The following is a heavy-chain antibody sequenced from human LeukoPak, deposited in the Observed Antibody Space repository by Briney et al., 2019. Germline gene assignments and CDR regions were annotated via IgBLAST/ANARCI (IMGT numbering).Heavy chain of an antibody. D-gene: IGHD6-13*01. CDR1: GYTFTSYG. V-gene: IGHV1-18*01. CDR2: ISAYNGNT. J-gene: IGHJ4*02. CDR3: AREVRWAAGTSRRKYDY. Sequence: GASVKVSCKASGYTFTSYGISWVRQAPGQGLEWMGWISAYNGNTNYAQKLQGRVTMTTDTSTSTAYMELKSLRSDDTAVYYCAREVRWAAGTSRRKYDYWGQGTLVTVSS.